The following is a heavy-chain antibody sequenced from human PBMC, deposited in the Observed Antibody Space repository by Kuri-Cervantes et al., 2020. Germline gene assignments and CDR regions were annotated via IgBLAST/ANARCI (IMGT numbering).Heavy chain of an antibody. V-gene: IGHV3-21*03. CDR3: ARYMVGATGSDY. CDR2: ISSSSSYI. J-gene: IGHJ4*02. Sequence: GGSLRLSCAASGFTFSSYSMNWVRQAPGKGLEWVSSISSSSSYIYYADSVKGRFTISRDNAKNSLYLQMNSLRAEDTAVYYCARYMVGATGSDYWGQGTLVTVSS. D-gene: IGHD1-26*01. CDR1: GFTFSSYS.